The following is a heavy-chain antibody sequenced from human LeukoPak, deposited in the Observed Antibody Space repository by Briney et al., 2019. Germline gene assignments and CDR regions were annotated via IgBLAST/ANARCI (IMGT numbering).Heavy chain of an antibody. D-gene: IGHD6-13*01. CDR2: ISGSGSTK. Sequence: GSLRLSFSASGFTFISYEMNWVRPAPGKGLEWVSYISGSGSTKYYADSAKGRFTISRDNAKNSLYLQMNSLRAEDTAVYYCARKGSSWYYFDYWGQGTLVTVSS. V-gene: IGHV3-48*03. J-gene: IGHJ4*02. CDR1: GFTFISYE. CDR3: ARKGSSWYYFDY.